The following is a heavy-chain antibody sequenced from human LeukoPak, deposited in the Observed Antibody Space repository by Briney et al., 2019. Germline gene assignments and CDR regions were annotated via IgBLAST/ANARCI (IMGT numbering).Heavy chain of an antibody. V-gene: IGHV3-72*01. D-gene: IGHD3-16*01. CDR2: SRDKGNSYTT. CDR3: ARDNDSRDPPHFDY. CDR1: GFTFSDHY. J-gene: IGHJ4*02. Sequence: GGSLRLSCAASGFTFSDHYIDWVRQAPGKGLEWVGRSRDKGNSYTTAYAASVRGRFTISRDDSKNSLYLQMNSLKIEDTAVYYCARDNDSRDPPHFDYWGQGTLVTVSS.